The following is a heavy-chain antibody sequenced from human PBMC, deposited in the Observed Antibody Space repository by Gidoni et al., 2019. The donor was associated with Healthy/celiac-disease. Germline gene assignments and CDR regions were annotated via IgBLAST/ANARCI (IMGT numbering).Heavy chain of an antibody. D-gene: IGHD1-26*01. CDR2: ISYDGSNK. CDR1: GFTFSRYA. Sequence: QVQPVESGGGVAQPGRSLRLSCAASGFTFSRYALHRVRQAPGKGLEWVAVISYDGSNKYYADSVKGRFTISRDNSKNTLYLQMNSLRAEDTAVYYCARARPWIVGATDYYYYGMDVWGQGTTVTVSS. J-gene: IGHJ6*02. V-gene: IGHV3-30*04. CDR3: ARARPWIVGATDYYYYGMDV.